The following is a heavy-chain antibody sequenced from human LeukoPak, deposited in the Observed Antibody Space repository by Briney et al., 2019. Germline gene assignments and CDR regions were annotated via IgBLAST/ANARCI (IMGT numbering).Heavy chain of an antibody. V-gene: IGHV3-21*01. D-gene: IGHD3-22*01. Sequence: PGGSLRLSCAASGFTFSSYSMNWVRQAPGKGPEWVSSIRSSSGDIYYGDSVKGRFTISRDNAKNSLYLQMNSLRVEDTAVYFCTVDTDYSEGLGFPRPALNDYWGQGTLVTVSS. J-gene: IGHJ4*02. CDR1: GFTFSSYS. CDR2: IRSSSGDI. CDR3: TVDTDYSEGLGFPRPALNDY.